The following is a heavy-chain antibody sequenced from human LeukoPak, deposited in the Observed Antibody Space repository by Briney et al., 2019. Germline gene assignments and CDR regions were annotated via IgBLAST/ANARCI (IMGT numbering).Heavy chain of an antibody. V-gene: IGHV3-33*01. J-gene: IGHJ4*02. D-gene: IGHD4-17*01. Sequence: GRSLRLSCAASGFTFSNYGMHWVRQAPGKGLEWVAVIWYDGNNEYYADSLKGRFTISRDNSKNTLYLQMNSLRAEDTAVYYCAREVLSSGDHFDYWGQGTLVTVSS. CDR1: GFTFSNYG. CDR3: AREVLSSGDHFDY. CDR2: IWYDGNNE.